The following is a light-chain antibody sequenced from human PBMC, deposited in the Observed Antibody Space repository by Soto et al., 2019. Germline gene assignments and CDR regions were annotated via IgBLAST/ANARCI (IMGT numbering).Light chain of an antibody. V-gene: IGKV3-11*01. CDR2: DAS. Sequence: EIVLTQSPGTLSLSPGERATLSCGASQSVSSYLAWYQQKPGQAPRLLIYDASNRATGIPARFSGSGSGTDFTLTISSLEPEDFAVYYCQQRSNWPPRWTFGQGTKVEIK. CDR1: QSVSSY. CDR3: QQRSNWPPRWT. J-gene: IGKJ1*01.